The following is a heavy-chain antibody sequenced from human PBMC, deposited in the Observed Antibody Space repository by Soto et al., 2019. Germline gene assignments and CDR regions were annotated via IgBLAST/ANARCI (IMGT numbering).Heavy chain of an antibody. J-gene: IGHJ6*01. CDR2: IIPIFGTA. Sequence: QVQLVQSGAEVKKPGSSVKVSCKASGGTFTSYAISCVRQAPGQGLEWMGGIIPIFGTANYAQKFQGRVPITADESTSTAYMELSRLSSEDKAVSYCARTPQLGPYYYYGMDVWGQGTTVTVSS. CDR3: ARTPQLGPYYYYGMDV. CDR1: GGTFTSYA. V-gene: IGHV1-69*12. D-gene: IGHD6-13*01.